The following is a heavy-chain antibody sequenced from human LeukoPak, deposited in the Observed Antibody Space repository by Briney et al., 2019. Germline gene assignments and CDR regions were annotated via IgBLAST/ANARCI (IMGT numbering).Heavy chain of an antibody. CDR3: ARTLYDCSGGSCYLGYVYFDY. V-gene: IGHV4-39*01. D-gene: IGHD2-15*01. Sequence: SETLSLTCTVSGGSISSSSYYWGWIRQPPGKGLEWIGSIYYSGSTYYNPSLKSRVTISVDTPKNQFSLKLSSVTAADTAVYYCARTLYDCSGGSCYLGYVYFDYWGQGTLVTVSS. J-gene: IGHJ4*02. CDR1: GGSISSSSYY. CDR2: IYYSGST.